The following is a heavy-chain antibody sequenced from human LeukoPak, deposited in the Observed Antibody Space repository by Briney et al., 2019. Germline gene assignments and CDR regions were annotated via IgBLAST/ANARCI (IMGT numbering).Heavy chain of an antibody. CDR2: IIPIFGTA. V-gene: IGHV1-69*05. Sequence: SVKVSCKASGGTFSSCAISWVRQAPGQGLEWMGRIIPIFGTANYAQKFQGRVTITTDESTSTAYMELSSLRSEDTAVYYCAVEYSSSSLPAYFDYWGQGTLVTVSS. CDR3: AVEYSSSSLPAYFDY. CDR1: GGTFSSCA. D-gene: IGHD6-6*01. J-gene: IGHJ4*02.